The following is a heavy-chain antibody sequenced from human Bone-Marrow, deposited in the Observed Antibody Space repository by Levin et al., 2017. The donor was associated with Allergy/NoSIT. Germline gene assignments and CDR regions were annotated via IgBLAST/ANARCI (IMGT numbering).Heavy chain of an antibody. CDR1: GFNFDDYA. CDR3: ATDFRPFTLHAFDI. Sequence: GGSLRLSCAASGFNFDDYAMHWVRQVPGKGLEWVSGIGWNGATIGYADSVKGRFTISRDNAKNYLYLQMNSLRADDTALYYCATDFRPFTLHAFDIWGQGTMLTVSS. V-gene: IGHV3-9*01. J-gene: IGHJ3*02. CDR2: IGWNGATI.